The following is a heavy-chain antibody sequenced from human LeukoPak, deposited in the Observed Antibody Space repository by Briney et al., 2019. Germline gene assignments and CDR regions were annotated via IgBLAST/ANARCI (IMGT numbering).Heavy chain of an antibody. J-gene: IGHJ6*02. CDR1: GASINSYC. Sequence: PSETLSLTCTVSGASINSYCWSWIRQPAGKGLEWIGRVYSSGSTNYNPSLKSRVTMSVETSKKQFSLKLSSVTAADTAVYYCARDVSVTTGRYYYYGVDVWGQGTTVIVSS. D-gene: IGHD4-17*01. V-gene: IGHV4-4*07. CDR2: VYSSGST. CDR3: ARDVSVTTGRYYYYGVDV.